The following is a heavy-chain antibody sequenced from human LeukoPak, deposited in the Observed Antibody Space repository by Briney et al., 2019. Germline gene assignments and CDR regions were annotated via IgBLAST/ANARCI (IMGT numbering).Heavy chain of an antibody. V-gene: IGHV3-15*07. D-gene: IGHD3-22*01. CDR2: IRSNSDGGTI. Sequence: MAGGSLRLSCAASGFTFSSYGMNWVRQAPGKGLEWVGRIRSNSDGGTIDYAAPVKGRFTLSRDDSKTTLYLQMNSLQTEDTAVYYCATDFYDSTWGQGTLVTVSS. CDR3: ATDFYDST. CDR1: GFTFSSYG. J-gene: IGHJ5*02.